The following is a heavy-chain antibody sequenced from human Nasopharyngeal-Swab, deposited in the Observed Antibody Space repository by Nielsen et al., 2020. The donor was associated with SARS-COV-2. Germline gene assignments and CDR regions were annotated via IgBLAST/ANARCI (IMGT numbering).Heavy chain of an antibody. D-gene: IGHD4-17*01. J-gene: IGHJ4*02. CDR2: LHQNASNE. CDR3: ARDAPAHYGAFY. CDR1: GFTFSSFG. V-gene: IGHV3-30*02. Sequence: GESLKISCAASGFTFSSFGMHWVRQAPGKGLEWVAFLHQNASNEYYGDSVKGRFSISRDSSKNTLYLQMDSLRGEDTAVYYCARDAPAHYGAFYWGRGTLVTVSS.